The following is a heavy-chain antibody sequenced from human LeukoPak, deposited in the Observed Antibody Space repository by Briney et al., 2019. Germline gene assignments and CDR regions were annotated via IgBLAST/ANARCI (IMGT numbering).Heavy chain of an antibody. D-gene: IGHD2-2*01. CDR3: ARDLPELYCSSTSCYGDYYYYYYMDV. CDR2: IYTSGST. CDR1: GGSISSYY. J-gene: IGHJ6*03. Sequence: PSETLSLTCTVSGGSISSYYWSWIRQPAGKGLEWIGRIYTSGSTNYNPSLKSRVTMSVDTSKNQFSLKLSSVTAADTAVYYCARDLPELYCSSTSCYGDYYYYYYMDVWGKGTMVTVSS. V-gene: IGHV4-4*07.